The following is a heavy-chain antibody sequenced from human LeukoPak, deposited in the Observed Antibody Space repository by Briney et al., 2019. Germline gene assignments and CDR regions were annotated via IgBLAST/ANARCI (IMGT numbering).Heavy chain of an antibody. D-gene: IGHD5-18*01. CDR1: GFTFSTYW. Sequence: AGGSLRLSCAASGFTFSTYWMSWVRQAPGKGLEWVANIKQDGSEKYYVDSVKGRFTISRDNPKNSLYLQMNSLRAEDTAVYYCAREESKYTAMVPYCFDYWGQGTLVTVSS. J-gene: IGHJ4*02. V-gene: IGHV3-7*01. CDR3: AREESKYTAMVPYCFDY. CDR2: IKQDGSEK.